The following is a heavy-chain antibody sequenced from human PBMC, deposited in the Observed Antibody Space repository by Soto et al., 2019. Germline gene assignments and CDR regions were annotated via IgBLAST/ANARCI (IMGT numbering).Heavy chain of an antibody. CDR3: AKDPADSYSSSFYYFDY. D-gene: IGHD6-6*01. Sequence: EVQLVESGRGLVQPGRSLRLSCAASGFTFDDYAMHWIRQAPGKGLKWVSGISWNSGSIGYADSVKGRFTISRDNAKNSLYLQMNSLRAEDTALYYCAKDPADSYSSSFYYFDYWGQGTLVTVSS. CDR1: GFTFDDYA. V-gene: IGHV3-9*01. CDR2: ISWNSGSI. J-gene: IGHJ4*02.